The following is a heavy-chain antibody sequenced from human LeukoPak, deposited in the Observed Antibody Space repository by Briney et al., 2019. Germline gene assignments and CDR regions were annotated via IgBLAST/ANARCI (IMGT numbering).Heavy chain of an antibody. J-gene: IGHJ5*02. CDR3: VKAVYYGSGSYPLFDP. CDR2: VSGNGGST. D-gene: IGHD3-10*01. Sequence: QPGGSLGLSCSASGFTFSRYAMCWVRQAPGKGLEYVSAVSGNGGSTYYADSVKGRFTISRDNSKNTLYLQMSSLRAEDTAVYYCVKAVYYGSGSYPLFDPWGQGTLVTVSS. CDR1: GFTFSRYA. V-gene: IGHV3-64D*06.